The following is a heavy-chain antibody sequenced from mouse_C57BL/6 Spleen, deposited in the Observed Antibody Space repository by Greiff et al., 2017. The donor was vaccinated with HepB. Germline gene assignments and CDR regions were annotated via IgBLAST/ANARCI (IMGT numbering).Heavy chain of an antibody. CDR3: ARANWDEGFAY. CDR2: ISDGGSYT. J-gene: IGHJ3*01. D-gene: IGHD4-1*01. Sequence: EVKLVESGGGLVKPGGSLKLSCAASGFTLSSYAMSWVRQTPEKGLEWVATISDGGSYTYYPDNVKGRVTFSRDNAKNNLYLQMSQLKSADTAMYYCARANWDEGFAYWGQGTLVTVSA. V-gene: IGHV5-4*03. CDR1: GFTLSSYA.